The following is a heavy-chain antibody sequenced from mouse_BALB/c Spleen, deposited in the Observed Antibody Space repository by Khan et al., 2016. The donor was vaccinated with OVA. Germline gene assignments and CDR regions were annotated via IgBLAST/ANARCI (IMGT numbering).Heavy chain of an antibody. CDR1: GFTLTNYG. D-gene: IGHD2-12*01. V-gene: IGHV9-3-1*01. CDR2: INTYTGEP. Sequence: QIQLVQSGPELKKPGETVKISCKASGFTLTNYGMSWVKQAPGKGLKWMGWINTYTGEPTNADDFKGRFAFSLETSSRAASLQINNLQNEDTATYYCARENYSYDRYFDVWGAGTTVTVSS. J-gene: IGHJ1*01. CDR3: ARENYSYDRYFDV.